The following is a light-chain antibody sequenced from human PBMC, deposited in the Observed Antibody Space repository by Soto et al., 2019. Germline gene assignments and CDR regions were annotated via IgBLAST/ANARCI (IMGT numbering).Light chain of an antibody. CDR2: EGS. CDR3: CSYAGDSHWM. J-gene: IGLJ3*02. Sequence: QSALTQPASVSGSPGQAITISCTGTSSEIGSYNLVSWYQQHPGIAPKFMIYEGSKRPSGVSNRFSGYQSGNTASLTISGRQAEDEVDYYCCSYAGDSHWMFGGGTTLTVL. V-gene: IGLV2-23*01. CDR1: SSEIGSYNL.